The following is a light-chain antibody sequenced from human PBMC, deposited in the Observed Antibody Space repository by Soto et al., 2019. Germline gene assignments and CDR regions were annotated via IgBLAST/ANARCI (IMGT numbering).Light chain of an antibody. CDR2: GAS. CDR3: QQYSNWPPET. J-gene: IGKJ1*01. Sequence: EIVMTQSPATLSVSPGERATLSCRASQSVSSNLAWYQQKPGQAPRLLIYGASSRATGIPARFSGSGSGTEFTLTISSLQSEDFAVYYCQQYSNWPPETFGQGTKVEI. V-gene: IGKV3-15*01. CDR1: QSVSSN.